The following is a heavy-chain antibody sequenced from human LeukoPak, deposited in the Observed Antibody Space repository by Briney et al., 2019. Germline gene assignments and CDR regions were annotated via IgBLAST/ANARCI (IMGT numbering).Heavy chain of an antibody. CDR3: ARDPPTGVRGYYFDY. D-gene: IGHD3-10*01. CDR2: INPSGGST. CDR1: GDTFTSYY. Sequence: ASVKVSCKASGDTFTSYYMHWVRQAPGQGLEWMGIINPSGGSTSYAQKFQGRVTMTRDMSTSTVYMELSSLRSEDTAVYYCARDPPTGVRGYYFDYWGQGTLVTVSS. J-gene: IGHJ4*02. V-gene: IGHV1-46*01.